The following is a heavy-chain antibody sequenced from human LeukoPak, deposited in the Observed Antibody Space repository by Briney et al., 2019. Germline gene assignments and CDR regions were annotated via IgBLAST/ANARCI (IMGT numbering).Heavy chain of an antibody. D-gene: IGHD2-2*01. Sequence: SGTLSLTCTVSGGSISSYYWSWIRQPAGKGLEWIGRIYTGGSTNYNPSLKSRLTMSVDTSKNQFSLKLNSVTAADTAVYYCAREYCSSTSCYLMDYWGQGTLVTVSS. CDR2: IYTGGST. J-gene: IGHJ4*02. V-gene: IGHV4-4*07. CDR1: GGSISSYY. CDR3: AREYCSSTSCYLMDY.